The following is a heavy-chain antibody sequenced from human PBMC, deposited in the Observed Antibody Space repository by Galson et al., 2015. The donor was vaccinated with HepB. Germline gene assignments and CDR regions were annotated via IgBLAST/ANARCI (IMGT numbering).Heavy chain of an antibody. CDR2: ISTTGSAM. J-gene: IGHJ6*02. CDR1: GFAFSFYS. CDR3: ARDRRVSIVGFGESRFDYNGLDV. Sequence: SLRLSCAASGFAFSFYSVNWVRQAPGKGLEWLSRISTTGSAMYYADSVKGRFTISRDNAQSSLYLQMHSLRAEDTAVYYCARDRRVSIVGFGESRFDYNGLDVWGQGTTVAVSS. D-gene: IGHD3-10*01. V-gene: IGHV3-48*01.